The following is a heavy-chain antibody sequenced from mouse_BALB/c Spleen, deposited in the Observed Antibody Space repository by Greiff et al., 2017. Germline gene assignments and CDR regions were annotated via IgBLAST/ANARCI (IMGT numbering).Heavy chain of an antibody. CDR3: ARHEGLLRDAMDY. CDR1: GFTFSSYG. Sequence: DVKLVESGGDLVKPGGSLKLSCAASGFTFSSYGMSWVRQTPDKRLEWVATISSGGSYTYYPDSVKGRFTISRDNAKNTLYLQMSSLKSEDTAMYYCARHEGLLRDAMDYWGQGTSVTVSS. D-gene: IGHD2-3*01. J-gene: IGHJ4*01. CDR2: ISSGGSYT. V-gene: IGHV5-6*02.